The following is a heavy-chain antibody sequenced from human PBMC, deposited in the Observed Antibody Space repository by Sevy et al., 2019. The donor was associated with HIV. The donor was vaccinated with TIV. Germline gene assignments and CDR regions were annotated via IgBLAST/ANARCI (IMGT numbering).Heavy chain of an antibody. D-gene: IGHD4-17*01. V-gene: IGHV3-48*03. J-gene: IGHJ4*02. CDR2: ISNSGSNI. CDR1: GFRFSGYE. CDR3: ARDLPPSATTVAHFDY. Sequence: GGSLRLSCAASGFRFSGYEMNWVRQAPGKGLEWVASISNSGSNIYCSDSVRGRFTIPIDTAKNSLYLQMNSLRAEDTAVYYCARDLPPSATTVAHFDYWGQGTLVTVSS.